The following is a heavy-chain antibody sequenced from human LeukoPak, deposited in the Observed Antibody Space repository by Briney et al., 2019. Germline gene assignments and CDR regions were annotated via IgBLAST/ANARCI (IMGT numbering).Heavy chain of an antibody. J-gene: IGHJ4*02. CDR2: IYTSGST. CDR1: GGSISSGSYY. Sequence: SETLSLTCTVSGGSISSGSYYWSWIRQPAGKGLESIGRIYTSGSTNYNPSLESRVTISVDTSKNQVSLKLSSVTAADTAVYYCARDLSYYGSSVFNDYWGQGTLVTVSS. D-gene: IGHD3-22*01. CDR3: ARDLSYYGSSVFNDY. V-gene: IGHV4-61*02.